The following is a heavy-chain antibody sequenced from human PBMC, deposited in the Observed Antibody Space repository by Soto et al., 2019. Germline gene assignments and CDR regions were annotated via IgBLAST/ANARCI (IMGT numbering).Heavy chain of an antibody. D-gene: IGHD5-18*01. CDR2: IYYSGST. CDR1: GGSISSGDYY. V-gene: IGHV4-30-4*01. J-gene: IGHJ6*02. CDR3: ARGEIQLWYGNYGMDV. Sequence: QVQLQESGPGLVKPSQTLSLTCTVSGGSISSGDYYWSWIRQPPGKGLEWIGYIYYSGSTYYNPSLKSRVTISVDTSKNQFSLKLSSVTAADTAVYYCARGEIQLWYGNYGMDVWGQETTVTVSS.